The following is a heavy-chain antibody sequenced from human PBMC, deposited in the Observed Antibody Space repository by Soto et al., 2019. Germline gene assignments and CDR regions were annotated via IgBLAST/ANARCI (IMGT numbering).Heavy chain of an antibody. CDR1: GYSFTSYW. V-gene: IGHV5-51*01. CDR3: ARRGTYYYDSSGYYSDY. J-gene: IGHJ4*02. CDR2: IYPGDSDT. Sequence: PGESLKISCKGSGYSFTSYWIGWARQMPGKGLEWMGIIYPGDSDTRYSPSFQGQVTISADKSISTAYLQWSSLKASDTAMYYCARRGTYYYDSSGYYSDYWGQGTLVTVSS. D-gene: IGHD3-22*01.